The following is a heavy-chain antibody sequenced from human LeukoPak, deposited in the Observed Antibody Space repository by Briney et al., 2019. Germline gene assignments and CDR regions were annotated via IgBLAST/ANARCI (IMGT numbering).Heavy chain of an antibody. D-gene: IGHD4-11*01. V-gene: IGHV4-34*01. J-gene: IGHJ6*03. CDR1: GLSFSGYY. Sequence: SETLSLTCAVYGLSFSGYYWSWIRQPPGKGLEWIGGINHSGSTNYNPSLKSRVTISVDTSKNQFSLKLSSVTAADTAVCYCARIVRYSHYYYYYYMDVWGKGTTVTVSS. CDR2: INHSGST. CDR3: ARIVRYSHYYYYYYMDV.